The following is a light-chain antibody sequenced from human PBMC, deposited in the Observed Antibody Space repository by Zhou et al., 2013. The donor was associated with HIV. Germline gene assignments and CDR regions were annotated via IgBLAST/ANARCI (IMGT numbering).Light chain of an antibody. J-gene: IGKJ1*01. Sequence: DIQVTQSPSSLSASVGDRITITCRASQDISSYLAWYQQKPGKVPELLIYSASALQSGVPSRFSGSGSGTDFTLTIDSLQPEDVATYYCQQANSFPWTFGQGTKVEV. CDR2: SAS. CDR3: QQANSFPWT. V-gene: IGKV1-27*01. CDR1: QDISSY.